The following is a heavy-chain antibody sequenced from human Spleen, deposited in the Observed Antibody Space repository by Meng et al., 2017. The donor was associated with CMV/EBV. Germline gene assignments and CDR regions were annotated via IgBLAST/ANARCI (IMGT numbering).Heavy chain of an antibody. V-gene: IGHV3-48*03. CDR1: GFTFTSYE. J-gene: IGHJ4*02. CDR3: ARERWEPLAPAFDY. Sequence: GESLKISCAASGFTFTSYEMNWVRQAPEKGLEWISYISNTGDTRYYADSVKGRFTISRDNANNSLFLEMNSLRAEDTALYYCARERWEPLAPAFDYWGQGTLVTVSS. CDR2: ISNTGDTR. D-gene: IGHD1-26*01.